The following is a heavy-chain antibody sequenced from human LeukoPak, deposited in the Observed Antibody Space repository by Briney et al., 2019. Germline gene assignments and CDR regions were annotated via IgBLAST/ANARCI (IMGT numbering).Heavy chain of an antibody. V-gene: IGHV4-61*02. CDR1: GGSVSRGYYY. CDR3: AREAVSGPFHY. Sequence: PSQTLSLTCTVSGGSVSRGYYYWSWIRQPAWERLEWIGRIYTDGSTYYNPSLKSRVTISLDTSKNHFSLKLTSVTAADTAVYYCAREAVSGPFHYWGQGTLVTVSS. D-gene: IGHD6-19*01. CDR2: IYTDGST. J-gene: IGHJ4*02.